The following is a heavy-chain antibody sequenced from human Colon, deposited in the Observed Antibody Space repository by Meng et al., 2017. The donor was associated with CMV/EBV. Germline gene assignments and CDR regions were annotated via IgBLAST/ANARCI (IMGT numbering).Heavy chain of an antibody. CDR3: ITSWIDP. V-gene: IGHV3-74*01. J-gene: IGHJ5*02. CDR1: GFIVPSYN. Sequence: SLGLSCAGSGFIVPSYNMIWVRQTPGKGLEWVSRINRDGSDTAYADFVKGRFTVSRDNAKNTLFLQMNSLRAEDTAVYYCITSWIDPWGQGILVTVSS. CDR2: INRDGSDT.